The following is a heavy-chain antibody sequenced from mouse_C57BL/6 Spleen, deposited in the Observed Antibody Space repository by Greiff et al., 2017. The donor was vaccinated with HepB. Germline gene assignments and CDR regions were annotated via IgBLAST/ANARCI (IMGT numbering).Heavy chain of an antibody. CDR1: GYTFTSYW. CDR3: ARSRSSFDY. V-gene: IGHV1-50*01. J-gene: IGHJ2*01. CDR2: IDPSDSYT. D-gene: IGHD1-1*01. Sequence: QVHVKQPGAELVKPGASVKLSCKASGYTFTSYWMQWVKQRPGQGLEWIGEIDPSDSYTNYNQKFKGKATLTVDTSSSTAYMQLSSLTSEDSAVYYCARSRSSFDYWGQGTTLTVSS.